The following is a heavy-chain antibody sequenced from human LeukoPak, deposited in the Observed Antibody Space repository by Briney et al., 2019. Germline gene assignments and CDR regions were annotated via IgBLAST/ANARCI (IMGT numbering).Heavy chain of an antibody. Sequence: ASVKVSCKASGYTFTSYGISWVRQAPGQGLEWIGWISAYNVNTNYAQKLQGRVTMTTDTSTSTAYMELRSLRSDDTAVYYCARDLHNIVVVPAAIPDAFDIWGQGTLVTVSS. CDR1: GYTFTSYG. CDR3: ARDLHNIVVVPAAIPDAFDI. CDR2: ISAYNVNT. D-gene: IGHD2-2*01. J-gene: IGHJ3*02. V-gene: IGHV1-18*01.